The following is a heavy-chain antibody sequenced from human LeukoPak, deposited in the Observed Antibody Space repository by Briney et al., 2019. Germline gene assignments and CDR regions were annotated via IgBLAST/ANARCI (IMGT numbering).Heavy chain of an antibody. Sequence: ASVKVSCKASGYTFTSYDINWVRQATGQGLEWMGWMNPNSGNTGYAQKFQGRVTMTRNTSISTAYMELSSLRSEDTAVYYCARGASGIAAAGTTLWFDPWGQGTLVTVSS. D-gene: IGHD6-13*01. CDR1: GYTFTSYD. V-gene: IGHV1-8*01. CDR2: MNPNSGNT. CDR3: ARGASGIAAAGTTLWFDP. J-gene: IGHJ5*02.